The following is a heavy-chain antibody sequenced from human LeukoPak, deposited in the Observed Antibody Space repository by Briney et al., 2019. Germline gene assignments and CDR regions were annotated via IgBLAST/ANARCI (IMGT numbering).Heavy chain of an antibody. CDR1: GGSISSSSYY. Sequence: SETLSLTCTVSGGSISSSSYYWGWIRQPPGKGLEWIGSIYYSGSTYYNPSLKTRVTISVDTSKNQFSLKLSSVTAADTAVYYCARAKISPFSSSSSFYFDYWGQGTLVTVSS. J-gene: IGHJ4*02. CDR3: ARAKISPFSSSSSFYFDY. V-gene: IGHV4-39*07. D-gene: IGHD6-13*01. CDR2: IYYSGST.